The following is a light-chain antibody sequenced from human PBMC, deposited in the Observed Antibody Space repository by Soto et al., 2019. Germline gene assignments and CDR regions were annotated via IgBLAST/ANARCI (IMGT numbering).Light chain of an antibody. Sequence: QSALTQPASVSGSPGQSINISCTGTSSDVWSYNLISWYQQHPGKAPKLMIYEGSKRPSGVDNRFSGSKSGNTASLTISGIQAEDEADYYCCSYAGSSTSVVFGGGTKLTVL. CDR2: EGS. CDR3: CSYAGSSTSVV. CDR1: SSDVWSYNL. J-gene: IGLJ2*01. V-gene: IGLV2-23*01.